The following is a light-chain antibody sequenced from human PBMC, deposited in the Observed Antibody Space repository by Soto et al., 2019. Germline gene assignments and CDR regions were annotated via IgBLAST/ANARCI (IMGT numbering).Light chain of an antibody. V-gene: IGKV3-20*01. J-gene: IGKJ1*01. CDR1: RSVTNNY. Sequence: EIVLTQSPGTLSLSPGERATLSCRASRSVTNNYVAWYQRKPGQAPRLLIHGASSRATDIPGRFSGTGSGTDFSLTITRLEPADLAVYYCHQYGSSPPTFGHGNTVEI. CDR3: HQYGSSPPT. CDR2: GAS.